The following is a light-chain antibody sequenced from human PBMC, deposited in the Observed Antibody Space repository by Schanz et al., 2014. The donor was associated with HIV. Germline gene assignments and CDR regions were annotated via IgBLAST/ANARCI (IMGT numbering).Light chain of an antibody. J-gene: IGLJ2*01. CDR2: EVS. V-gene: IGLV2-14*01. CDR3: SSYTTSSTLV. Sequence: QSALTQPASVSGAPGQSITISCTGTSNDVGGYNFVSWYQQHPGKAPKLMIYEVSKRPSGVSNRFSGSKSGNTASLTFSGLQAEDEADYYCSSYTTSSTLVFGGGTKLTVL. CDR1: SNDVGGYNF.